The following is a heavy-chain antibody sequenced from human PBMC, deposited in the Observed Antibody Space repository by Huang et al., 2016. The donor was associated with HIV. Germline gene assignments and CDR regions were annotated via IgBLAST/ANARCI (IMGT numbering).Heavy chain of an antibody. CDR1: VGSLSDHY. Sequence: QVQLQQWGAGLLKPSGALSLKCAVYVGSLSDHYWTWFRLSPGKRLEWIGELNHRGPYTNNPSLRSRVTMSVDMSKNQFALNWTSLTAADTAVYYCARPRMTATSSDSTWSFFDSWGQGTLVIVSS. CDR2: LNHRGPY. CDR3: ARPRMTATSSDSTWSFFDS. J-gene: IGHJ4*02. V-gene: IGHV4-34*02. D-gene: IGHD2-21*02.